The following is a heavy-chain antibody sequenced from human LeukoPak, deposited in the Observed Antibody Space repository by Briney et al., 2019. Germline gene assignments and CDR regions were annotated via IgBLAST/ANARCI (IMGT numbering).Heavy chain of an antibody. CDR3: ARVRRRWLPREAFDI. D-gene: IGHD5-24*01. Sequence: SETLSLTCTVSGGSISSYYWSWIRQPPGNGLEWIGEINHSGSTNYNPSLKGRVTISVDTSKNQFSLKLSSVTAADTAVYYCARVRRRWLPREAFDIWGQGTMVTVSS. CDR2: INHSGST. J-gene: IGHJ3*02. V-gene: IGHV4-34*01. CDR1: GGSISSYY.